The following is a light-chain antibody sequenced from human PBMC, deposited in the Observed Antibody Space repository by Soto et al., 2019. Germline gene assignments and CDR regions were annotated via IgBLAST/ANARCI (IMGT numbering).Light chain of an antibody. Sequence: NFMLTQPHSVSESPGKTVTISCTRSSGSIASNYVQWYQQRPGSAPTTVIYEDNQRPSGVPDRFSGSIDSSSNSASLTISGLKTEDEADCYCQSYDSSNRVFGGGTKVTVL. J-gene: IGLJ2*01. CDR3: QSYDSSNRV. V-gene: IGLV6-57*03. CDR1: SGSIASNY. CDR2: EDN.